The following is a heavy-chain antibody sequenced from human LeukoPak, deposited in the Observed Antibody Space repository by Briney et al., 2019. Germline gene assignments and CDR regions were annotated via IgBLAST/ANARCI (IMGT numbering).Heavy chain of an antibody. CDR3: ARFLEWLQFDY. CDR1: GGSISSSSFF. J-gene: IGHJ4*02. Sequence: SETLSLTRTVSGGSISSSSFFWGWIRQSPGKGLEWIGSISYSGTTYYNPSLKSRVTISVDTSKNQFSLMLRSVTAADTAVYYCARFLEWLQFDYWGQGTLVTVSS. CDR2: ISYSGTT. D-gene: IGHD3-3*01. V-gene: IGHV4-39*07.